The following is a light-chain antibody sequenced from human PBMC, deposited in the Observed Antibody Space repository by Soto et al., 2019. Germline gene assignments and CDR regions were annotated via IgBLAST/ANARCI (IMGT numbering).Light chain of an antibody. V-gene: IGLV2-8*01. CDR2: EVT. CDR1: RSDVGGYNY. CDR3: SSYAGSNTDV. J-gene: IGLJ1*01. Sequence: QSALTQPPSASGSPGQSVTISCTGTRSDVGGYNYVSWYQQHPGKAPKLMIYEVTKRPSGVPDRFSGSKSGNTASLTVSGLQTEDEADYYCSSYAGSNTDVFGTGTKVTVL.